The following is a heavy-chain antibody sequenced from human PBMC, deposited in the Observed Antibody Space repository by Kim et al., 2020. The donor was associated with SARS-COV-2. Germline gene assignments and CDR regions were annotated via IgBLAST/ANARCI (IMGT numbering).Heavy chain of an antibody. CDR1: GFTFSSYS. Sequence: GGSLRLSCAASGFTFSSYSMNWVRQAPGKGLEWVSSISSSSSYIYYADSVKGRFTISRDNAKNSLYLQMNSLRAEDTAVYYCARGGADYGDYYYYGMDVWGQGTTVTVSS. CDR3: ARGGADYGDYYYYGMDV. D-gene: IGHD4-17*01. J-gene: IGHJ6*02. CDR2: ISSSSSYI. V-gene: IGHV3-21*01.